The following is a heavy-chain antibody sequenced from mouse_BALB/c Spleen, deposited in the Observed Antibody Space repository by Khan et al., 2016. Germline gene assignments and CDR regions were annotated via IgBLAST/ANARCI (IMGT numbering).Heavy chain of an antibody. D-gene: IGHD2-1*01. CDR2: IDPETGGT. CDR3: TRGIIYSGSSRFDY. J-gene: IGHJ2*01. V-gene: IGHV1-15*01. CDR1: CYTFTDCE. Sequence: LQQSGAELVRPGASVTLSCKTSCYTFTDCELHWVKQTPVHGLEWIGGIDPETGGTACNQKFKGKATLTADKSSSTAYMELRSLTSEDSAVYFCTRGIIYSGSSRFDYWGQGSTLTVSS.